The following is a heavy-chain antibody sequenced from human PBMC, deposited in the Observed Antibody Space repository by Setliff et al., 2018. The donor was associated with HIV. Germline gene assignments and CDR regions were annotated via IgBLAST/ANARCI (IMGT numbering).Heavy chain of an antibody. J-gene: IGHJ6*02. CDR2: INHSGST. CDR1: GFTFSTYS. D-gene: IGHD1-20*01. Sequence: GSLRLSCAASGFTFSTYSMNWVRQPPGKGLEWIGEINHSGSTNYNPALKSRVTISVDTPKNQLSLKLTSVTAADTAVYYCARDNADYYGMDVWGQGTTVTVSS. CDR3: ARDNADYYGMDV. V-gene: IGHV4-34*01.